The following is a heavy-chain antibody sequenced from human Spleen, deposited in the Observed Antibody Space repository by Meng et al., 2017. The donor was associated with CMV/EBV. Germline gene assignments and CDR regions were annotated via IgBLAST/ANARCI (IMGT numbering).Heavy chain of an antibody. CDR3: ARTLLNFDY. V-gene: IGHV1-2*02. Sequence: ASVKVSCKASGYTFITYYIHWVRQAPGQGLEWMGRINPDGGTNYAQKFQGRVTMTRDTSISTAYMELSRLRSDDTAVYYCARTLLNFDYWGQGTLVTVSS. D-gene: IGHD2-15*01. J-gene: IGHJ4*02. CDR2: INPDGGT. CDR1: GYTFITYY.